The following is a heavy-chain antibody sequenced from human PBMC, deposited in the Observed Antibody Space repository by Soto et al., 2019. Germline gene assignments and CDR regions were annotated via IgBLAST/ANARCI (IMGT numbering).Heavy chain of an antibody. CDR3: ARREYYYDSSGYPTLPHYFDY. V-gene: IGHV1-69*13. D-gene: IGHD3-22*01. CDR1: GGTLSSYA. CDR2: IIPIFGTA. J-gene: IGHJ4*02. Sequence: GASVKVSCKASGGTLSSYAISWVRQAPGEGLEWMGGIIPIFGTANYAQKFQGRVTITADESTSTAYMELSSLRSEDTAVYYCARREYYYDSSGYPTLPHYFDYWGQGTLVTVSS.